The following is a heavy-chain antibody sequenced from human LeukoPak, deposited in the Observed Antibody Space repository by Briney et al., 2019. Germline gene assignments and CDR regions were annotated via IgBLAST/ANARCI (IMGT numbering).Heavy chain of an antibody. J-gene: IGHJ4*02. D-gene: IGHD3-3*01. V-gene: IGHV4-61*02. CDR2: IYTSGST. CDR1: GGSISSSSYY. CDR3: GVYDPTTNRFDY. Sequence: SETLSLTCTVSGGSISSSSYYWGWIRQPAGKGLEWIGRIYTSGSTNYNPSLKSRVTMSVDTSKNQFSLKLSSVTAADTAVYYCGVYDPTTNRFDYWGQGTLVTVSS.